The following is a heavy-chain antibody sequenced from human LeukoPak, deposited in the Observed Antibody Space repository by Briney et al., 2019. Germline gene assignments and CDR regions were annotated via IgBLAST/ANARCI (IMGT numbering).Heavy chain of an antibody. CDR1: VYTFTDYY. D-gene: IGHD2-15*01. CDR2: INPNSGGT. CDR3: ARASSIVVVVAATNY. Sequence: ASVTVSFKASVYTFTDYYIHWVRPAPGQGLEWMGWINPNSGGTNYAQKFQGRVTMTRYTSISTAYMELSRLRSDDTAVYYCARASSIVVVVAATNYWGQGTLVTVSS. J-gene: IGHJ4*02. V-gene: IGHV1-2*02.